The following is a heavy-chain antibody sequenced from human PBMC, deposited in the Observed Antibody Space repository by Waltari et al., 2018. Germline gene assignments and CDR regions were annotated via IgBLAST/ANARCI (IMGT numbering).Heavy chain of an antibody. CDR1: GDFPSDDH. Sequence: HVQLQESGPGMVKPSETLSLTCSVSGDFPSDDHWTWMRQAPGKGLEWIAYRRNTGATKGTPSLESRVTLSAATSKKEFSRRLTSMTAADTAVYYCARLPTKYFDSIGWGFFDYWGQGILVVVSS. CDR3: ARLPTKYFDSIGWGFFDY. J-gene: IGHJ4*02. D-gene: IGHD6-19*01. CDR2: RRNTGAT. V-gene: IGHV4-59*08.